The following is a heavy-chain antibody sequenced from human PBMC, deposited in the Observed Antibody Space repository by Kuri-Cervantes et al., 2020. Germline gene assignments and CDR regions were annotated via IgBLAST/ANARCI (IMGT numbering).Heavy chain of an antibody. Sequence: SETLSLTCTVSGGSISSGGYYWSWIRQHPGKGLEWIGYIYYSGSTYYNPSLKSLVTISVDTSKNHFSLRLTSVTAADTAVYYCAREGVAAAGIWGYYYYGMDVWGQGTTVTVSS. D-gene: IGHD6-13*01. CDR1: GGSISSGGYY. CDR3: AREGVAAAGIWGYYYYGMDV. V-gene: IGHV4-31*01. J-gene: IGHJ6*02. CDR2: IYYSGST.